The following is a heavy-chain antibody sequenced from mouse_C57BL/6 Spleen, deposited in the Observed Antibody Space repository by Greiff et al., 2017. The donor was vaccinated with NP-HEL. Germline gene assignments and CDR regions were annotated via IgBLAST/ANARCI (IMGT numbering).Heavy chain of an antibody. J-gene: IGHJ1*03. V-gene: IGHV5-9-1*02. Sequence: EVKLVESGEGLVKPGGSLKLSCAASGFTFSSYAMSWVRQTPEKRLEWVAYISSGGDYIYYADTVKGRFTISRDNARNTLYLQMSSLKSEDTAMYYCTRDPGGYGSSGWYFDVWGTGTTVTVSS. CDR2: ISSGGDYI. CDR1: GFTFSSYA. D-gene: IGHD1-1*01. CDR3: TRDPGGYGSSGWYFDV.